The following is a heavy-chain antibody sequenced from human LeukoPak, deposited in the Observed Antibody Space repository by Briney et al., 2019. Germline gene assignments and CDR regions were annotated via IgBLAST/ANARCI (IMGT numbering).Heavy chain of an antibody. Sequence: GASVKVSCKTSGYPFIDYYMHWVLQAPGQGLEWMGWINSKTGGLNYAQKFQAGVTMTRDTFISTGFMELSSLTSDDTAVYYCAGGRGGYNVIDYWGQGTLVTVSS. J-gene: IGHJ4*02. V-gene: IGHV1-2*02. D-gene: IGHD6-25*01. CDR3: AGGRGGYNVIDY. CDR1: GYPFIDYY. CDR2: INSKTGGL.